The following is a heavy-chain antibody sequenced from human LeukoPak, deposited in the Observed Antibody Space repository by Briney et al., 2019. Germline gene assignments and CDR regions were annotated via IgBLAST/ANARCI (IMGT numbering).Heavy chain of an antibody. D-gene: IGHD6-13*01. J-gene: IGHJ6*02. CDR3: ARDSSSWYPRTFGGAYYYGMDV. CDR2: TYYRSKWYN. Sequence: SQTLSLTCAISGDSVSSNSAAWNWIRQSPSRGLEWLGRTYYRSKWYNDYAVSVKSRITINPDTSKNQFSLQLNSVTPEGTAVYYCARDSSSWYPRTFGGAYYYGMDVWGQGTTVTVSS. V-gene: IGHV6-1*01. CDR1: GDSVSSNSAA.